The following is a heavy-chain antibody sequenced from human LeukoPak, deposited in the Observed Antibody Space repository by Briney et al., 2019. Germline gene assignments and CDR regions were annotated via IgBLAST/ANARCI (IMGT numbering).Heavy chain of an antibody. D-gene: IGHD6-13*01. CDR1: GFTFDDYT. J-gene: IGHJ6*03. V-gene: IGHV3-43*01. Sequence: GGSLRLSCAASGFTFDDYTMHWVRHAPGKGLEWVSLISWDGGSTYYADSVKGRFTISRDNSKNSLYLQMNSLRTEDTALYYCAKDSIAKLHYYYYMDVWGKGTTVTVSS. CDR2: ISWDGGST. CDR3: AKDSIAKLHYYYYMDV.